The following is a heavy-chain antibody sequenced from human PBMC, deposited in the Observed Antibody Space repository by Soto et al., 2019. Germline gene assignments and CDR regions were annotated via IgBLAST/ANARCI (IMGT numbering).Heavy chain of an antibody. CDR1: GGSLSSYY. V-gene: IGHV4-59*12. D-gene: IGHD3-22*01. Sequence: SETLSLTCTVSGGSLSSYYWSWIRQPPGKGLEWIGEINYSGSTNYNPSLKSRVTISVDTSKNQFSLKLSSVTAADTAVYYCAREVMRYYDSSGYSAFDYWGQGTLVTVSS. J-gene: IGHJ4*02. CDR2: INYSGST. CDR3: AREVMRYYDSSGYSAFDY.